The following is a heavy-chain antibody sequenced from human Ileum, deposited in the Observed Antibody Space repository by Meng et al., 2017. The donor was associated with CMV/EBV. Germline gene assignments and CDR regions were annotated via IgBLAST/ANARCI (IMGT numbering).Heavy chain of an antibody. CDR1: GGSFSEYH. J-gene: IGHJ4*02. Sequence: QLTQWGAGLVKPSETLPLWCAVYGGSFSEYHWGWIRQPPGKGLEWIGEINHGGSSNYNPSLKSRVTISVDRSRNQVSLKLTSVTAADTAVYYCARASPQRRFLSYWGQGTLVTVSS. D-gene: IGHD3-3*01. CDR2: INHGGSS. CDR3: ARASPQRRFLSY. V-gene: IGHV4-34*01.